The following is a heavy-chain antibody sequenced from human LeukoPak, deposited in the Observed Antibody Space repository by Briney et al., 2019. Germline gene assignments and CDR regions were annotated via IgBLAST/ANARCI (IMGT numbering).Heavy chain of an antibody. CDR1: GYSISSGYY. CDR3: ARGPITMVRGVNLYFDY. CDR2: IYHSGST. D-gene: IGHD3-10*01. V-gene: IGHV4-38-2*02. Sequence: SETLSLTCTVSGYSISSGYYWGWIRQPPGKGLEWIGSIYHSGSTYYNPSLKSRVTISVDTSKNQFSLKLSSVTAADTAVYYCARGPITMVRGVNLYFDYWGQGTRVTVSS. J-gene: IGHJ4*02.